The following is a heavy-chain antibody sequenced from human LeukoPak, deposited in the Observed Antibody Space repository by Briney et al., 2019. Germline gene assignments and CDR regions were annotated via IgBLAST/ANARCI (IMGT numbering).Heavy chain of an antibody. CDR2: IKQDGSEK. Sequence: GGSLRLSCAASGFTFSNYWMNWVRQAPGKGLEWVANIKQDGSEKYYVDSVKGRFTISRDNAKSSLYLQMSSLRAEDTAVYYCARPGTVSVSSNWFDPWGQGTLVTVSS. V-gene: IGHV3-7*01. CDR1: GFTFSNYW. D-gene: IGHD3-10*01. CDR3: ARPGTVSVSSNWFDP. J-gene: IGHJ5*02.